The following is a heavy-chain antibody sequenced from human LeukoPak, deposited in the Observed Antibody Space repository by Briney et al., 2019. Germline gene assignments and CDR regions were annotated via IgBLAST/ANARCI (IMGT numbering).Heavy chain of an antibody. CDR2: INHSGST. J-gene: IGHJ6*03. Sequence: SETLSLTCAVYGGSFSDYYWSWIRQPPRKGLEWIGEINHSGSTNYNPSLKSRVTISVDTSKNRFSLKLNSVTAADTAVYYCARRGVWYYYMDVWGKGTTVTVSS. CDR3: ARRGVWYYYMDV. D-gene: IGHD3-10*01. CDR1: GGSFSDYY. V-gene: IGHV4-34*01.